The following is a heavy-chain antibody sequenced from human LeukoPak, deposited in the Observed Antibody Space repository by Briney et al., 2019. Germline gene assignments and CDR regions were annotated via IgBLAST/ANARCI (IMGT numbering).Heavy chain of an antibody. J-gene: IGHJ3*02. CDR3: ARATLTGDDAFDI. CDR2: IIPIFGTT. CDR1: GGTFNSYA. V-gene: IGHV1-69*06. Sequence: SVKVSCKASGGTFNSYAISWVRQAPGQGLEWMGGIIPIFGTTNYARKFRGRVTLTADKSTRTAYMELSSLRSEDTAVYYCARATLTGDDAFDIWGQGTMVTVSS. D-gene: IGHD3-9*01.